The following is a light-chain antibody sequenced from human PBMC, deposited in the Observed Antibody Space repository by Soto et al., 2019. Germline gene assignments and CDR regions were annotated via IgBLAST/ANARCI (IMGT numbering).Light chain of an antibody. V-gene: IGLV3-1*01. CDR1: KLGDKY. CDR3: QPWDSSTRVV. Sequence: SYELTQPPSVSVSPGQTASITCSGDKLGDKYACWYQQKPGQSPVLVIYQDSKRPSGIPERFSGSNSGNTATLTISGTQAMDEAYYYCQPWDSSTRVVFGGGTKVTVL. J-gene: IGLJ2*01. CDR2: QDS.